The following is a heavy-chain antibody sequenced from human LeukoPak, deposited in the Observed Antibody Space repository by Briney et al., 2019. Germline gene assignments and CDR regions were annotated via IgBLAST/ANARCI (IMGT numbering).Heavy chain of an antibody. D-gene: IGHD3-10*01. J-gene: IGHJ6*03. V-gene: IGHV1-69*05. Sequence: SVKVSCKASGGTFSSYAISWVRQAPGQGLEWMGGIIPIFGTATYAQKFQGRVTITTDESTSTAYMELSSLRSEDTAVYYCASRSYYGSGTDYGVSYYYYMDVWGKGTTVTVSS. CDR1: GGTFSSYA. CDR2: IIPIFGTA. CDR3: ASRSYYGSGTDYGVSYYYYMDV.